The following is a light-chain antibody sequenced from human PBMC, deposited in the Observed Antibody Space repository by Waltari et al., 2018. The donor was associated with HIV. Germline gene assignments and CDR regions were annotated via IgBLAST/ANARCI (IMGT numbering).Light chain of an antibody. V-gene: IGLV1-44*01. CDR1: NSNVGSDV. Sequence: QSVLTQPHSASGPPGQRVIISCSGSNSNVGSDVANWYQQLPGTAPKLLIHGDNERPAGVPDRFSGSKSGASASLAISDLQSEDEAEYYCAAWDARLNEYLFGTGTKVTVL. CDR2: GDN. J-gene: IGLJ1*01. CDR3: AAWDARLNEYL.